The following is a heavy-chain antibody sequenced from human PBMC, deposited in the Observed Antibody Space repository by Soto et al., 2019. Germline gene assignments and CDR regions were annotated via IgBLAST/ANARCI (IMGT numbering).Heavy chain of an antibody. CDR1: GGTFSSYA. D-gene: IGHD1-26*01. Sequence: QVQLVQSGAEVKKPGSSVKVSCKASGGTFSSYAISWVRQAPGQGLEWMGGIIPIVGTANDAQKFQGRVTITADESTSTAYMELSSLRSEDTAVYYCAREIGSSVGRNYFDYWGQGTLVTVSS. V-gene: IGHV1-69*01. J-gene: IGHJ4*02. CDR3: AREIGSSVGRNYFDY. CDR2: IIPIVGTA.